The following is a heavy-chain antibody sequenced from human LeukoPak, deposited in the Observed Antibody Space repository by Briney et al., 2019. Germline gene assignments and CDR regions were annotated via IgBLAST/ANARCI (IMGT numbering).Heavy chain of an antibody. CDR3: ARAAGFCSGTSCDVREASNWFDP. V-gene: IGHV1-46*01. CDR2: INPSGGST. J-gene: IGHJ5*02. Sequence: ASVKVSCKASGYTFTSYYIHCVRQAPGQGLEWMGIINPSGGSTSYAQKFQGRVTMTRDTSTSTVYIELSSLRYEDTAVYYCARAAGFCSGTSCDVREASNWFDPWGQGTLVTVSS. D-gene: IGHD2-2*01. CDR1: GYTFTSYY.